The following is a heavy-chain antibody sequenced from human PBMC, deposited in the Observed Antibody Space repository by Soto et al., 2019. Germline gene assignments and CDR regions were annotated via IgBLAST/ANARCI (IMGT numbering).Heavy chain of an antibody. CDR2: INPSGGST. CDR1: GYTFTSYY. V-gene: IGHV1-46*01. J-gene: IGHJ4*02. CDR3: ASSDSSGYYLDY. Sequence: QVQLVQSGAEVKKPGASVKVSCKASGYTFTSYYMHWVRQAPGQGLEWMGIINPSGGSTSYAQKFQGRVTMTRDTSTSTVYMELSSLRSEDTAVYYCASSDSSGYYLDYWGQGTLVTVSS. D-gene: IGHD3-22*01.